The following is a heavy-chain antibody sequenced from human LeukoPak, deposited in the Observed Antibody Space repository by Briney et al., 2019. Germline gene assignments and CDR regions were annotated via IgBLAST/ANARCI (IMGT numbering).Heavy chain of an antibody. Sequence: GGSLRLSCAASGFTFSSYAMTWIRQAPGKGLEWVSCISGSGDNTYYADSVKGRVTISRDNSKNTVYLQMSSLRVEDTAVYYCAKTRGYCSGGSCYSDYWGLGTLVTVSS. D-gene: IGHD2-15*01. V-gene: IGHV3-23*01. CDR2: ISGSGDNT. CDR1: GFTFSSYA. CDR3: AKTRGYCSGGSCYSDY. J-gene: IGHJ4*02.